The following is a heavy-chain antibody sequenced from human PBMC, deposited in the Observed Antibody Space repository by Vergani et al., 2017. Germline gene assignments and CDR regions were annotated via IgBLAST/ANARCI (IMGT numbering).Heavy chain of an antibody. D-gene: IGHD4-17*01. CDR2: VDTEDGET. CDR1: GYTFTDHY. V-gene: IGHV1-69-2*01. Sequence: EVQLVQSGAEVKKPGATMKISCKVSGYTFTDHYMHWVKQAPGKGLEWMGLVDTEDGETIYAEKFKGRVTIAADTSTDTAHLELSSLRSEGTAVYYCATPQTVTTGGMEVWGQGTAVIVSS. J-gene: IGHJ6*02. CDR3: ATPQTVTTGGMEV.